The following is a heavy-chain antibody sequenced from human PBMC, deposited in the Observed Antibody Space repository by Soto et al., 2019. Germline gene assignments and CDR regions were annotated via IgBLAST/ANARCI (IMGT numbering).Heavy chain of an antibody. CDR2: ISYDGSNK. D-gene: IGHD5-18*01. CDR3: ARDDEGTVDTAMTRLDY. Sequence: GGSLRLSCAASRFTFSSYAMHWVRQAPGKGLEWVAVISYDGSNKYYADSVKGRFTISRDNSKNTLYLQMNSLRAEDTAVYYCARDDEGTVDTAMTRLDYWGQGTLVTVS. CDR1: RFTFSSYA. J-gene: IGHJ4*02. V-gene: IGHV3-30-3*01.